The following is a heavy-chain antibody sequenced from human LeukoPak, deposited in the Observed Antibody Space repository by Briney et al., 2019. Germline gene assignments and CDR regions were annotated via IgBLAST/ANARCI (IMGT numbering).Heavy chain of an antibody. V-gene: IGHV3-21*01. CDR3: TRDRDDDSSGSIDDAFDI. CDR2: ISSRSSYI. CDR1: GFTFSSYS. Sequence: GESLKISCAASGFTFSSYSMNWVRQAPGKGLEWVSSISSRSSYIYNAESVKGRFTISRDNAKNSLYLQMNSLRAEDTAVYYCTRDRDDDSSGSIDDAFDIWGRGTMLTVSS. J-gene: IGHJ3*02. D-gene: IGHD3-22*01.